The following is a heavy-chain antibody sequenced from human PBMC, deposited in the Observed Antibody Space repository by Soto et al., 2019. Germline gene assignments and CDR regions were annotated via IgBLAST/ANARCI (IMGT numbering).Heavy chain of an antibody. D-gene: IGHD6-19*01. V-gene: IGHV6-1*01. CDR3: ARDYGYSSGWPYNWFDP. Sequence: PSQTLSLTCAISGDSVSSNSAAWNWIRQSPSRGLEWLGRTYYRSKWYNDYAVSVKSRITINPDTSKNQFSPQLNSVTPEDTAVYYCARDYGYSSGWPYNWFDPWGQGALVTVSS. CDR1: GDSVSSNSAA. CDR2: TYYRSKWYN. J-gene: IGHJ5*02.